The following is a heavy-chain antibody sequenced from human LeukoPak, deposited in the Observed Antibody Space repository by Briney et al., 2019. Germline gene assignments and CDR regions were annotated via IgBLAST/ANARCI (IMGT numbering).Heavy chain of an antibody. CDR2: IYYGGST. Sequence: SETLSLTCTVSGGSISSYYWSWIRQPPGKGLEWIGNIYYGGSTNYNPSLKSRVTMSVDTSKNQFSLKLSSVTAADTAVYYCARGGVVTQPGYFQHWGQGTLVTVSS. V-gene: IGHV4-59*12. CDR1: GGSISSYY. D-gene: IGHD3-3*01. J-gene: IGHJ1*01. CDR3: ARGGVVTQPGYFQH.